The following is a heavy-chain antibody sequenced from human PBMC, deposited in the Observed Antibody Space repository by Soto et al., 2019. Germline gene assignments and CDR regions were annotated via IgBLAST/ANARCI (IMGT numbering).Heavy chain of an antibody. CDR2: IIPDFGTG. D-gene: IGHD1-26*01. V-gene: IGHV1-69*01. Sequence: QVLLVQSGAEVREPGSSVNVSCKASGGTFNSYAISWVRQAPGQGLEWMGGIIPDFGTGNSAQKFRGRVSITADASTSTVYMGLSGLTLEDTAVYYCARERGGYNRGDFEFWGQGTQGTVSS. CDR1: GGTFNSYA. J-gene: IGHJ4*02. CDR3: ARERGGYNRGDFEF.